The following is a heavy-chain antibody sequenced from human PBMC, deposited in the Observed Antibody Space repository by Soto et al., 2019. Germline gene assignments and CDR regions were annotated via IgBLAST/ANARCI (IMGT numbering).Heavy chain of an antibody. CDR2: TRNKANSYAT. D-gene: IGHD3-9*01. CDR3: AKEGLRTIRTANDY. CDR1: GFTFSDHD. Sequence: PGGSLRLSCAASGFTFSDHDRDWVRQNTGKGLEWVGRTRNKANSYATEYAASVKGRFTISRDDSKNTLYLQMNSLRAEDTAVYYCAKEGLRTIRTANDYWGQGTLVTVSS. J-gene: IGHJ4*02. V-gene: IGHV3-72*01.